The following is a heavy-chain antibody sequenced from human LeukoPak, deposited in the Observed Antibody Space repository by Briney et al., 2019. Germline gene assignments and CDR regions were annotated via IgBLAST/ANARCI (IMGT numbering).Heavy chain of an antibody. CDR3: ASQQSFHYYYMDV. CDR1: GFTFNTYW. J-gene: IGHJ6*03. CDR2: INADGSST. V-gene: IGHV3-74*01. Sequence: GGSLRLSCAASGFTFNTYWMHWVRQAPGKGLVWVSSINADGSSTSYADSMKGRFTISRDNAKNTLYLQMNSLRAEDTAVYYCASQQSFHYYYMDVWGKGTAVTVSS. D-gene: IGHD2/OR15-2a*01.